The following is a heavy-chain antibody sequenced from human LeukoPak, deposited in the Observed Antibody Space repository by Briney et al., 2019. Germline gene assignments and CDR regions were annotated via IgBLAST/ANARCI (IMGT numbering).Heavy chain of an antibody. V-gene: IGHV5-51*01. Sequence: PGESLKISCKASGYSFTTYWIGWVRQMPGKGLEWMGIIYPADSTAHYSPSFQGQVTISVDKSINTAYLQWSRLKASDTAMYYCVRRPTHYYGMGVWGHGTTVTVSS. CDR3: VRRPTHYYGMGV. J-gene: IGHJ6*02. CDR2: IYPADSTA. CDR1: GYSFTTYW. D-gene: IGHD4-17*01.